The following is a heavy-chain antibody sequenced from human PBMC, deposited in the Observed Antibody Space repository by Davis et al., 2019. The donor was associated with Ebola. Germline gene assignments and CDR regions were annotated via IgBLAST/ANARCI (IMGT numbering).Heavy chain of an antibody. CDR1: GYTFTSYD. Sequence: ASVKVSCKASGYTFTSYDINWVRQATGQGLEWMGWMNPNSGNTGYAQKFQGRVTMTRNTSISTAYMELRSLRSDDTAVYYCARDRKIVVVPAAIGYYYYGMDVWGQGTTVTVSS. V-gene: IGHV1-8*01. CDR3: ARDRKIVVVPAAIGYYYYGMDV. CDR2: MNPNSGNT. J-gene: IGHJ6*02. D-gene: IGHD2-2*01.